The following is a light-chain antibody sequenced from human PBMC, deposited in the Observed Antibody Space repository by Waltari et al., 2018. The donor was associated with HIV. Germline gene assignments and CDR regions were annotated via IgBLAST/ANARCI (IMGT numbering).Light chain of an antibody. Sequence: EIVMTQSPATLSVYLGERATLSCRASQSVSSYLAWYQQKPGQAPRLLIYDASSRATGVPARFTGSGSGTEFTLTISSLQSEDFAVYYCQQFIFWPFTFGQGTNLEI. CDR3: QQFIFWPFT. V-gene: IGKV3-15*01. J-gene: IGKJ2*01. CDR2: DAS. CDR1: QSVSSY.